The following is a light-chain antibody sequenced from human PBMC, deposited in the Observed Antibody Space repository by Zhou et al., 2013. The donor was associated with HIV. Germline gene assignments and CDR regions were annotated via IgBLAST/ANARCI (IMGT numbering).Light chain of an antibody. CDR1: LAIRND. V-gene: IGKV1-6*01. CDR2: GAS. CDR3: LQDHSYPLT. J-gene: IGKJ4*01. Sequence: IQMTQSPSSLSASVGDRVTITCRASLAIRNDLSWFQQKPGKAPKRLIYGASSLESGVPSRFSGSGSGTHFTLTINSLQPDDFATYYCLQDHSYPLTFGGGTKLEIK.